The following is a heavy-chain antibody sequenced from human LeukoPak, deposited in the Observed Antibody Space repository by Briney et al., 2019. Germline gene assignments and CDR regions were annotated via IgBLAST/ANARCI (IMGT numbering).Heavy chain of an antibody. CDR1: GGSMRNYY. CDR3: ARQGSSSWLYYFDY. Sequence: PSETLSLTCTVSGGSMRNYYWSWIQQSPGKGLEWIGYIDYSGSTYSNPSLKSRAKISVDTSKNQFSLKLSSVTAADTALYYCARQGSSSWLYYFDYWGRGTLVTVSS. V-gene: IGHV4-59*08. D-gene: IGHD6-13*01. CDR2: IDYSGST. J-gene: IGHJ4*02.